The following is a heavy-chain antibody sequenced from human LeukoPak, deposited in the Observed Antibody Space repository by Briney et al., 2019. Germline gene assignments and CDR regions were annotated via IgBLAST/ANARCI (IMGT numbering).Heavy chain of an antibody. D-gene: IGHD6-13*01. V-gene: IGHV4-31*03. J-gene: IGHJ5*02. CDR2: TSYSEGT. CDR1: GGSVSRGGYY. Sequence: SETLSLTCTVSGGSVSRGGYYWNWIRQHPGKGLEWIGFTSYSEGTYYNPSLMSRITISVDGSQNQFSLKLSSVTAVDTAVYYCARNLLGIAAAESWGQGILVTVSS. CDR3: ARNLLGIAAAES.